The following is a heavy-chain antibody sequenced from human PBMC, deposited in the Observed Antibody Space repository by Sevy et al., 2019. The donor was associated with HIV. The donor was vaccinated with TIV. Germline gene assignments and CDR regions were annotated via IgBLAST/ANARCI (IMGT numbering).Heavy chain of an antibody. CDR2: IYYSGIT. CDR1: GGSISSSSYY. V-gene: IGHV4-39*01. J-gene: IGHJ5*02. Sequence: SETLSLTCTVSGGSISSSSYYWGWIRQPPGKGLEWIGSIYYSGITYYNPSLKSRVTISVDTSKNQFSLKLSSVTAADTAAHYCARQRWPIVVVPAAMMGWFGPWGQGTLVTVSS. D-gene: IGHD2-2*01. CDR3: ARQRWPIVVVPAAMMGWFGP.